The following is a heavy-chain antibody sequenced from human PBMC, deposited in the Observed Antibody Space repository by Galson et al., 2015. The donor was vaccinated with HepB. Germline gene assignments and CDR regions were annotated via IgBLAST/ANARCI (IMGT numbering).Heavy chain of an antibody. J-gene: IGHJ6*02. V-gene: IGHV3-7*03. CDR2: IKEDGSEK. Sequence: SLRLSCAGSGSTFSTFWMSWVRQAPGKGLEWVANIKEDGSEKYYVDSVKGRFTISRDNAKNSMYLQMNSLRADDTAVYYCARSGDDYRDKIRYFFYYGMDVWGQGTTVTVSS. D-gene: IGHD4-23*01. CDR3: ARSGDDYRDKIRYFFYYGMDV. CDR1: GSTFSTFW.